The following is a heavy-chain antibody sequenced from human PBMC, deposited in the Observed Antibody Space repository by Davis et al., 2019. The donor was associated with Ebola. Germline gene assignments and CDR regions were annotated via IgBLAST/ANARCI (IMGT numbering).Heavy chain of an antibody. Sequence: GGSLRLSCAASGFTFSSYGIHWVRQAPGKGLEWVAFIRYDGSHKHYADSVKGRFTISRDNSKNTLYLQMNSLRAEDTAVYYCTIFGVISYGMDVWGKGTTVTVSS. CDR2: IRYDGSHK. CDR1: GFTFSSYG. D-gene: IGHD3-3*01. CDR3: TIFGVISYGMDV. V-gene: IGHV3-30*02. J-gene: IGHJ6*04.